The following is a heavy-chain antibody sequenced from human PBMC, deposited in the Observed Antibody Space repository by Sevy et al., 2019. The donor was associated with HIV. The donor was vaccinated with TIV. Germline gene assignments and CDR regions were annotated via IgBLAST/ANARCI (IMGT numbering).Heavy chain of an antibody. V-gene: IGHV3-48*03. CDR1: GFTFSSYE. J-gene: IGHJ6*02. CDR2: ISSSGSTI. Sequence: GGSLRLSCAASGFTFSSYEMNWVRQAPGKGLEWVSYISSSGSTIYYADSVKGRFTISRDNAKNSRYLQMNSLRAEDTAVYYCARDNDAGYCSGGSCYSDYYGMDVWGQGTTVTVSS. D-gene: IGHD2-15*01. CDR3: ARDNDAGYCSGGSCYSDYYGMDV.